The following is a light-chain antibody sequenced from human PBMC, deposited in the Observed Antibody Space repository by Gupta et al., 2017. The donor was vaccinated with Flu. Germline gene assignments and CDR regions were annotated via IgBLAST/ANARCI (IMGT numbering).Light chain of an antibody. CDR2: QDT. V-gene: IGLV3-1*01. Sequence: PGQTASITSSGDKLGDKYTYWYQQKPGQSPVLVIYQDTKRPSGIPERFSASNSGKKANLTISGTQAVDEGDYYCQAWDSKGVVFGGGTKLTVL. CDR1: KLGDKY. J-gene: IGLJ3*02. CDR3: QAWDSKGVV.